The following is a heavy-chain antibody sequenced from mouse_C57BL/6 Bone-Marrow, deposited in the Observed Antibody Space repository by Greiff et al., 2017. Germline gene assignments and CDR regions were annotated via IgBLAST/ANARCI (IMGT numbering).Heavy chain of an antibody. Sequence: QVQLKQSGPGLVAPSQSLSITCTVSGFSFTSDALSWVRQPPGKGLEWLGVIWNGGGTNYNSALKSRLSISKDNSKSQVYLKMNSLKTDDTARYYCARKGHYDGFAYWGQGTLVTVSA. J-gene: IGHJ3*01. CDR2: IWNGGGT. D-gene: IGHD1-1*01. CDR1: GFSFTSDA. CDR3: ARKGHYDGFAY. V-gene: IGHV2-9-1*01.